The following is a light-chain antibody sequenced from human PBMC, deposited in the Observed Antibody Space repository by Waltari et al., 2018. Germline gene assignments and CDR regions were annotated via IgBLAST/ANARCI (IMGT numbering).Light chain of an antibody. J-gene: IGLJ2*01. CDR2: EVT. CDR1: SSDVGGHNL. Sequence: QSALTQPASVSGSPGQSITISCTGSSSDVGGHNLVSWYQHHPGKAPKLLIYEVTKRPAGVSARLACSKSGNTASLTISGLQAEDEADYYCCSYAGSSTSVLFGGGTKVTVL. V-gene: IGLV2-23*02. CDR3: CSYAGSSTSVL.